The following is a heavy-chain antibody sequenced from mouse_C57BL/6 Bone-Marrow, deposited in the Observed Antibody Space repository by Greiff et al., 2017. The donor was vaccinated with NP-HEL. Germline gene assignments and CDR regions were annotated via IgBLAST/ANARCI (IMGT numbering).Heavy chain of an antibody. Sequence: VQLQQSGAELARPGASVKLSCKASGYTFTSYGISWVKQRTGQGLEWIGEIYPRSGNTYSHEKFKGKATLTADKTSSTAYRELRSLTSKDSTVYFCASKGNFDYWGQGTTLTVSS. CDR2: IYPRSGNT. CDR3: ASKGNFDY. V-gene: IGHV1-81*01. J-gene: IGHJ2*01. CDR1: GYTFTSYG.